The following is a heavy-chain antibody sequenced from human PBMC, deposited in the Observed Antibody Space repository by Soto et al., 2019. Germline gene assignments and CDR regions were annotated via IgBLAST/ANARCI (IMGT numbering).Heavy chain of an antibody. J-gene: IGHJ6*03. V-gene: IGHV3-23*01. CDR2: ISGSGTST. CDR3: AKGQGTYYYHYMDV. CDR1: GFTFSSYA. Sequence: GGSLRLSCAASGFTFSSYAMSWVRQAPGKGLEWVSAISGSGTSTYSADSVKGRFTISRDSSKNTLYLQMNSLRAEDTAVYYCAKGQGTYYYHYMDVWGKGTTVTVSS.